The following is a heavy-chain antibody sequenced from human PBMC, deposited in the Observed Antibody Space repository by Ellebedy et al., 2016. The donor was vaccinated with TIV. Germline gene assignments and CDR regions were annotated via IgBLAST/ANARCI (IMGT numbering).Heavy chain of an antibody. V-gene: IGHV4-34*01. CDR2: INHSGST. J-gene: IGHJ4*02. CDR1: GGSFSGYY. CDR3: ARVGGWRGSRYSYASDY. Sequence: SETLSLXXAVYGGSFSGYYWSWIRQPPGKGLEWIGEINHSGSTNYNPSLKSRVTISVDTSKNQFSLKLSSVTAADTAVYYCARVGGWRGSRYSYASDYWGQGTLVTVSS. D-gene: IGHD5-18*01.